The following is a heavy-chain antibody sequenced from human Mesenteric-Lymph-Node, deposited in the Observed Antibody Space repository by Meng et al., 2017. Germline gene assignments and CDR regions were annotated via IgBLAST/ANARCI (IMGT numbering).Heavy chain of an antibody. CDR2: IIPIFGTA. D-gene: IGHD1-26*01. CDR1: GGTFSSYA. J-gene: IGHJ3*02. Sequence: SVKVSCKASGGTFSSYAISWVRQAPGQGLEWMGGIIPIFGTANYAQKFQGRVTITADESTSTAYMELSSLRSEDTAVYYCARSSVGANDAFDIWGQGTMVTVSS. CDR3: ARSSVGANDAFDI. V-gene: IGHV1-69*13.